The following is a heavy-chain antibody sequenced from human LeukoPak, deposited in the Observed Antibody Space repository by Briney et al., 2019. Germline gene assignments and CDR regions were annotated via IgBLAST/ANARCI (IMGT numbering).Heavy chain of an antibody. CDR2: IYYSGST. Sequence: SETLSLTCTVSGGSISSSSYYWGWIRQPPGKGLEWIGSIYYSGSTYYNPSLKSRVTISVDTSKNQFSLKLSSVTAADTAVYYCAGDTAMVTGWFDPWGQGTLVTVSS. D-gene: IGHD5-18*01. V-gene: IGHV4-39*01. CDR3: AGDTAMVTGWFDP. CDR1: GGSISSSSYY. J-gene: IGHJ5*02.